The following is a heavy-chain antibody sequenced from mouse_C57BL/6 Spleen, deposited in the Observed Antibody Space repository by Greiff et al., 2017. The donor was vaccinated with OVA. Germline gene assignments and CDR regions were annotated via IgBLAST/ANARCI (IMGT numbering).Heavy chain of an antibody. J-gene: IGHJ2*01. Sequence: VMLVESGAELVKPGASVKISCKASGYAFSSYWMNWVKQRPGKGLEWIGQIYPGDGDTNYNGKFKGKATLTADKSSSTAYMQLSSLTSEDSAVYFCARFITTVVDYWGPGTTLTVSS. CDR3: ARFITTVVDY. CDR1: GYAFSSYW. V-gene: IGHV1-80*01. D-gene: IGHD1-1*01. CDR2: IYPGDGDT.